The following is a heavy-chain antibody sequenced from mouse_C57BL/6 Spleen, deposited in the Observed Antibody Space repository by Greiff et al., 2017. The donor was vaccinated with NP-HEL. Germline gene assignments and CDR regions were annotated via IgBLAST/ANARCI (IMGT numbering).Heavy chain of an antibody. CDR2: ISSGSSTI. CDR3: ARNYYDYDGNYAMDY. CDR1: GFTFSDYG. D-gene: IGHD2-4*01. V-gene: IGHV5-17*01. Sequence: DVKLVESGGGLVKPGGSLKLSCAASGFTFSDYGMHWVRQAPEKGLEWVAYISSGSSTIYYVDTVKGRFTISRDNAKNTLFLQMTSLRSEDTAMYYCARNYYDYDGNYAMDYWGQGTSVTVSS. J-gene: IGHJ4*01.